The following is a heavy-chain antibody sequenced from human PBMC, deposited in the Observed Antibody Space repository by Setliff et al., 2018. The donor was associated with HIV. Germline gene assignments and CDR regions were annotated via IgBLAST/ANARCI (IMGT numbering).Heavy chain of an antibody. Sequence: SETLSLTCTVSGASISSHYWSWIRQSPGRELEYIGRIHISGANNYNPSLASRLTISVDTSKNQISLKLSSVTAADTAVYYCARAASYYDSSGYWAPPKYFDYWGQGTLVTVSS. CDR1: GASISSHY. V-gene: IGHV4-4*09. D-gene: IGHD3-22*01. CDR2: IHISGAN. J-gene: IGHJ4*02. CDR3: ARAASYYDSSGYWAPPKYFDY.